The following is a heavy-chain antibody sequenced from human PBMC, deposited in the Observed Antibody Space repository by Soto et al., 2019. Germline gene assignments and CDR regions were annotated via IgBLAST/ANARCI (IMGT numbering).Heavy chain of an antibody. V-gene: IGHV3-30*04. CDR2: TSFDVRNT. D-gene: IGHD2-8*02. CDR1: AFTFNGYA. Sequence: PGRSRRLSCAASAFTFNGYAMHWVRQSPGNFLGWLGLTSFDVRNTFYAESGKGRFTTSKDQSESPMYLHLNSLTHTHTAIYYCAREGGGFEVVHAGLDYWGQGTQVTVSS. J-gene: IGHJ4*02. CDR3: AREGGGFEVVHAGLDY.